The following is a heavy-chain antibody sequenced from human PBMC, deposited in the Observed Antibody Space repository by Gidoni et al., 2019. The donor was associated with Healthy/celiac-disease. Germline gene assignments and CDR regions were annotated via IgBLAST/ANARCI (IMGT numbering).Heavy chain of an antibody. Sequence: QVQLVESGGGLVKPGGSLRLSCAASGFTFRDYNMSCIRQAPGKGLEWVSYISSSSSYTNYADSVKGRFTISRDNAKNSLYLQMNSLRAEDTAVYYCAREGHSSGWYGGNYWGQGTLVTVSS. CDR3: AREGHSSGWYGGNY. V-gene: IGHV3-11*05. CDR2: ISSSSSYT. D-gene: IGHD6-19*01. J-gene: IGHJ4*02. CDR1: GFTFRDYN.